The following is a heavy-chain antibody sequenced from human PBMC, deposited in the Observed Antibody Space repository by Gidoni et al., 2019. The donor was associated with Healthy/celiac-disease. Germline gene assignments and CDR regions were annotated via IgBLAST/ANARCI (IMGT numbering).Heavy chain of an antibody. CDR2: ISSSSSTI. CDR1: GFPFSSYS. Sequence: EVQLVESGGGLVQPGGSLRLSCAASGFPFSSYSMNWVRQAPGKGLEWVSYISSSSSTIYYADSVKGRFTISRDNAKNSLYLQMNSLRAEDTAVYYCARASGGTVTTLVDYWGQGTLVTVSS. CDR3: ARASGGTVTTLVDY. J-gene: IGHJ4*02. V-gene: IGHV3-48*04. D-gene: IGHD4-17*01.